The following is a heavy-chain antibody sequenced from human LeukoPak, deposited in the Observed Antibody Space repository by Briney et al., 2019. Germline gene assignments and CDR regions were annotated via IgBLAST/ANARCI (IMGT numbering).Heavy chain of an antibody. D-gene: IGHD6-25*01. CDR3: AKDRSSVDYFDY. CDR1: GFTSGVFA. J-gene: IGHJ4*02. CDR2: IRYDGNNK. Sequence: GGSLRPSCAASGFTSGVFAMPWFRQAPGKGLEGVAFIRYDGNNKYYADSVKGRFTISRDNSKNTLFLQMNSLRAEDTAIYYCAKDRSSVDYFDYWGQGTLVTVSS. V-gene: IGHV3-30*02.